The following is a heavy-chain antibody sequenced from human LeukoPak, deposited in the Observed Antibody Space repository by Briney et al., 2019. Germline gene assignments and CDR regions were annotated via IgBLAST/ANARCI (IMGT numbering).Heavy chain of an antibody. CDR1: GGSFSGYY. CDR3: ARLWDSTGLYFYYYMDV. J-gene: IGHJ6*03. V-gene: IGHV4-34*01. Sequence: PSETLSLTCAVYGGSFSGYYWSWIRQPPGKGLEWIGEINHSGCTNYNPSLKSRVTISVDTSKNQFSLKLSSVTAADTAVYYCARLWDSTGLYFYYYMDVWGEGTTVTVSS. D-gene: IGHD6-19*01. CDR2: INHSGCT.